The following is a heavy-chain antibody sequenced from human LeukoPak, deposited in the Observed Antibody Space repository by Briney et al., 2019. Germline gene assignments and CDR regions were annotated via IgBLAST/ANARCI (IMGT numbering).Heavy chain of an antibody. J-gene: IGHJ6*02. CDR3: ARGRRYCSSTSCSRGYYYYYGMDV. CDR2: MNPNSGNT. CDR1: GYTFTSYD. Sequence: ASVKVSCKASGYTFTSYDINWVRQATGQGLEWMGWMNPNSGNTGYAQKFQGRVTMTRNTSISTAYMELSSLRSEDTAVYYCARGRRYCSSTSCSRGYYYYYGMDVWGQGTTVTVSS. D-gene: IGHD2-2*01. V-gene: IGHV1-8*01.